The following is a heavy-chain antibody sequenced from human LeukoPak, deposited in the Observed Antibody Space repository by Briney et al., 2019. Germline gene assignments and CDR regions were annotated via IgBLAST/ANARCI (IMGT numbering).Heavy chain of an antibody. V-gene: IGHV4-61*02. Sequence: SQTLSLTCTVSGGSISSGSYYWSWIRQPAGKGLEWIGRIYTSGSTNYNPSLKSRVTISVDTSKNQFSLKLSSVTAADTAVYYCARALGGYPSNFDYWGQGTLVTVSS. CDR1: GGSISSGSYY. CDR2: IYTSGST. D-gene: IGHD1-26*01. CDR3: ARALGGYPSNFDY. J-gene: IGHJ4*02.